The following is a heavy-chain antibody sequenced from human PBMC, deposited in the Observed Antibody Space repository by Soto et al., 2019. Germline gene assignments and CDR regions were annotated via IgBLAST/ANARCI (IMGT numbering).Heavy chain of an antibody. D-gene: IGHD1-1*01. CDR1: GGSISSYY. V-gene: IGHV4-59*12. CDR2: IYYSGST. Sequence: SETLSLTCTVSGGSISSYYWSWIRQPPGKGLEWIGYIYYSGSTNYNPSLKSRVTISIDSSKNQFSLKLSSVTAADTAIYYCARVRQGCSANNCYFDPWGQGTQVTVSS. CDR3: ARVRQGCSANNCYFDP. J-gene: IGHJ5*01.